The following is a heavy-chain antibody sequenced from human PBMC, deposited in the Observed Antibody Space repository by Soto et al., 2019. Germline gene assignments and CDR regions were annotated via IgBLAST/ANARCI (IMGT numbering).Heavy chain of an antibody. Sequence: SVRVSCKASGGTFSSYAISWVRQAPGQGLEWMGGINPIFGTPHYAQKYQGRVTITADTFTNTAYMELTRLTSDDTAVYLCAGSSILVTGSAPFDYWGQGTLVTVSS. D-gene: IGHD6-19*01. CDR1: GGTFSSYA. V-gene: IGHV1-69*06. CDR3: AGSSILVTGSAPFDY. J-gene: IGHJ4*02. CDR2: INPIFGTP.